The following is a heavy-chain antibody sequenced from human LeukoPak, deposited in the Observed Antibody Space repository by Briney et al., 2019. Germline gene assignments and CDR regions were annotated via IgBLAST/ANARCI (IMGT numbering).Heavy chain of an antibody. CDR1: GGTFSSYG. J-gene: IGHJ6*02. V-gene: IGHV1-69*01. CDR3: ARGSGTITMVRGVFYGMDV. Sequence: ASVEVSCKASGGTFSSYGISWVRQAPGQGLEWMGGIIPIFGTPNYAQKFQSRVTITAGESTSTAYMELSSLRSEDTTVYYCARGSGTITMVRGVFYGMDVWGQGATVTVSS. D-gene: IGHD3-10*01. CDR2: IIPIFGTP.